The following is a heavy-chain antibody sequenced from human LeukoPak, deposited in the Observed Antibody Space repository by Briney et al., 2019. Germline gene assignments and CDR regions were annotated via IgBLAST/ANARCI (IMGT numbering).Heavy chain of an antibody. V-gene: IGHV5-51*01. J-gene: IGHJ3*01. CDR2: IYPGDSDT. CDR3: ARQDGSGTYDAFDV. CDR1: GYLFTSYW. Sequence: GESLKISCKDSGYLFTSYWIAWVRQRLGKGLEWMGIIYPGDSDTRYSPSFQGQVTISADTSINTAYLHWSSLKASDTAIYYCARQDGSGTYDAFDVWGQGTMVTV. D-gene: IGHD3-10*01.